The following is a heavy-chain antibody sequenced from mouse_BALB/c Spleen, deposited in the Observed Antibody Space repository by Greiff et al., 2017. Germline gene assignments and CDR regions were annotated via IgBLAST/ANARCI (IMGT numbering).Heavy chain of an antibody. CDR3: ARWALYGFGFDY. J-gene: IGHJ2*01. Sequence: EVKLVESGGGLVKPGGSLKLSCAASGFTFSSYTMSWVRQTPEKRLEWVATISSGGGNTYYPDSVKGRFTISRDNAKNNLYLQMSSLRSEDTALYYCARWALYGFGFDYWGQGTTLTVSS. D-gene: IGHD1-1*01. CDR2: ISSGGGNT. CDR1: GFTFSSYT. V-gene: IGHV5-9*03.